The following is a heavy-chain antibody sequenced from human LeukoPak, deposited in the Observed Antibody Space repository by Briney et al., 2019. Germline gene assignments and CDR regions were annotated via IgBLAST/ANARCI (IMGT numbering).Heavy chain of an antibody. CDR3: ARLRTTRGPVTVTPSYPDSPNWFDP. Sequence: GESLKISCKGSGYTFNTYWIGWVRQMPGKGLEWMGIINPRDSDTPYSPSFQGQVTVSADRSVSTAYLQWSSLKASDTAIYYCARLRTTRGPVTVTPSYPDSPNWFDPWGQGTLVTVSS. V-gene: IGHV5-51*01. J-gene: IGHJ5*02. CDR2: INPRDSDT. D-gene: IGHD4-17*01. CDR1: GYTFNTYW.